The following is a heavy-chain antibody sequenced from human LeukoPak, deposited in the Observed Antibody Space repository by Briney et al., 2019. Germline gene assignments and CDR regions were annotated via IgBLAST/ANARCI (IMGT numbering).Heavy chain of an antibody. CDR1: GDSVSNNSAS. Sequence: SETLSLTCVISGDSVSNNSASWNWIRQSPSRGLEWLGRTYYRSRWYKDYAVSVKSRITINPDTSKNQFSLQLNSVTPEDTAVYYCARWLTTWGQGTLVTVSS. J-gene: IGHJ5*02. CDR3: ARWLTT. CDR2: TYYRSRWYK. D-gene: IGHD3-9*01. V-gene: IGHV6-1*01.